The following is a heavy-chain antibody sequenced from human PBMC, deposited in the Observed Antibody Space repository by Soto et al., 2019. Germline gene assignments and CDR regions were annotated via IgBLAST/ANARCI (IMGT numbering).Heavy chain of an antibody. CDR1: GGSISSGGYY. CDR2: IYYSGST. J-gene: IGHJ4*02. D-gene: IGHD1-26*01. V-gene: IGHV4-31*03. CDR3: ARDSTPGLVGATGWFDY. Sequence: SETLSLTCTVSGGSISSGGYYWSWNRQHPGKGLEWIGYIYYSGSTYYNPSLKSRVTISVDTSKNQFSLKLSSVTAADTAVYYCARDSTPGLVGATGWFDYWGQGTLVTVSS.